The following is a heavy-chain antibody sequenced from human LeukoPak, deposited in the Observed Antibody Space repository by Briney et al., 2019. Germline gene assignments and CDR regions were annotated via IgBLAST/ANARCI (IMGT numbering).Heavy chain of an antibody. CDR3: ARTLTTVTTRARTDFDY. V-gene: IGHV1-2*02. J-gene: IGHJ4*02. Sequence: ASVKVSCKASGYTFTGYYMHWVRQAPGQGLEWMGWINPNSGGTNYAQEFQGRVTVTRDTSISTAYMELSRLRSDDTAVYYCARTLTTVTTRARTDFDYWGQGTLVTVSS. D-gene: IGHD4-17*01. CDR1: GYTFTGYY. CDR2: INPNSGGT.